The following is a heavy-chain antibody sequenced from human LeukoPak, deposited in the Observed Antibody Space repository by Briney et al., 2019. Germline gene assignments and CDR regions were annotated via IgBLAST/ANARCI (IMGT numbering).Heavy chain of an antibody. V-gene: IGHV4-39*02. CDR2: IYYSGST. CDR1: GGSISSSSYY. Sequence: SETLSLTCTVSGGSISSSSYYWGWIRQPPGKGLEWIGSIYYSGSTYYNPSLKSRVTISVDTSKNQFSLKLSSVTAAYTAVYHCAREGLSYCGGDCYPWGQGTLVTVSS. CDR3: AREGLSYCGGDCYP. D-gene: IGHD2-21*02. J-gene: IGHJ5*02.